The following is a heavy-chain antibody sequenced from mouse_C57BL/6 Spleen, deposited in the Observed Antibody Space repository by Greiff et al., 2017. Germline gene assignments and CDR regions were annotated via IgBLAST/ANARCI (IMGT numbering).Heavy chain of an antibody. CDR2: IDPSDSET. V-gene: IGHV1-52*01. D-gene: IGHD1-1*01. CDR1: GYTFTSYW. CDR3: ALYYGSSPHFDY. J-gene: IGHJ2*01. Sequence: QVQLKQPGAELVRPGSSVKLSCKASGYTFTSYWMHWVKQRPIQGLEWIGNIDPSDSETHYNQKFKDKATLTVDKSSSTAYMQLSSLTSEDSAVYYCALYYGSSPHFDYWGQGTTLTVSS.